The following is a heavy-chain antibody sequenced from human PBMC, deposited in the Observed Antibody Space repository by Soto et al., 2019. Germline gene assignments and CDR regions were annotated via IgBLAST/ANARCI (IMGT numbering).Heavy chain of an antibody. CDR2: IIPIFGTA. Sequence: GASVKVSCKASGGTFSRYAISWVRQAPGQGLEWMGGIIPIFGTANYAQKFQGRVTITADESTSTAYMELSSLRSEDTAVYYCARVGGGNSSGWFDPWGQGTLVTVSS. D-gene: IGHD2-21*02. CDR3: ARVGGGNSSGWFDP. V-gene: IGHV1-69*13. CDR1: GGTFSRYA. J-gene: IGHJ5*02.